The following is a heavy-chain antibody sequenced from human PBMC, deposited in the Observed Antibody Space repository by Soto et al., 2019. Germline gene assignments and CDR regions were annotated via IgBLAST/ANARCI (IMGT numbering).Heavy chain of an antibody. V-gene: IGHV1-2*04. D-gene: IGHD5-18*01. CDR3: ARAFDDSSYGYMY. Sequence: GASVKVSCKASGYTFTGYYMHWVRQAPGQGLEWMGWINPNSGGTNYAQKFQGWVTMTRDTSISTAYMELSRLRSDDTAVYYCARAFDDSSYGYMYWGQGTLVTVSS. CDR2: INPNSGGT. CDR1: GYTFTGYY. J-gene: IGHJ4*02.